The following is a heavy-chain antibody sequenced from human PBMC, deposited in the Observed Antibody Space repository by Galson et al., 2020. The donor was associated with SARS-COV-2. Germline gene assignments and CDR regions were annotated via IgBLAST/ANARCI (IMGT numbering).Heavy chain of an antibody. D-gene: IGHD4-4*01. CDR1: GGSFDSSRYY. Sequence: SETLSLTCTVTGGSFDSSRYYWAWIRQPPGKGLEWIGSISYSGTTYYKPSLKSLVTISADTSKNQFSLRLNSVTAADTAVYYCAREAGNSWYFDYWGQGTLVTASS. V-gene: IGHV4-39*07. J-gene: IGHJ4*02. CDR2: ISYSGTT. CDR3: AREAGNSWYFDY.